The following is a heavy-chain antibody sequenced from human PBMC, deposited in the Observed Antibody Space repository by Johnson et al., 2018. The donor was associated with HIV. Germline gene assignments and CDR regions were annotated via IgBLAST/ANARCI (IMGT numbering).Heavy chain of an antibody. V-gene: IGHV3-53*01. J-gene: IGHJ3*02. CDR3: ARAGLSYFGGDCYRILDI. Sequence: VQLVESGGGLIQPGGSLRLSCAASGFTVSSNYMSWVRQAPGKGLEWVSVIYSGGSTYYADSVKGRFTISRDNAKNSLYLQMNSLRAEDTAVYYCARAGLSYFGGDCYRILDIWGQGTMVTVSS. CDR2: IYSGGST. D-gene: IGHD2-21*01. CDR1: GFTVSSNY.